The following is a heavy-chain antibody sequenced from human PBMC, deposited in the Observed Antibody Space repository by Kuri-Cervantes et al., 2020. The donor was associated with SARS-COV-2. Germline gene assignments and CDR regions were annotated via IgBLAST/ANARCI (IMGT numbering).Heavy chain of an antibody. V-gene: IGHV4-39*01. J-gene: IGHJ5*02. Sequence: SETLSLTCTVSGGSISSSSYYWGWIRQPPGKGLEWIGSIYYSGSTYYNPSLKSRVTISVDTSKNQFSLKLSSVTAADTSVYFCARRTNVGVVPVFDPWGQGTLVTVSS. CDR1: GGSISSSSYY. CDR2: IYYSGST. D-gene: IGHD2-2*01. CDR3: ARRTNVGVVPVFDP.